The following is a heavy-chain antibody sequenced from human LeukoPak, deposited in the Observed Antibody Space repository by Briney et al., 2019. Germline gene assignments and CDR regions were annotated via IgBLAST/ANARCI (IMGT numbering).Heavy chain of an antibody. CDR2: INPSGGST. Sequence: ASVKVSSKTSGYTFTSYHIHWVRQAPGQGLEWMGIINPSGGSTTYAQNFQGRVTMTRDMSTSTVYMELSSLRSEDTAVYYCARYMGATAYDYWGQGTLVTVSS. J-gene: IGHJ4*02. D-gene: IGHD5-12*01. V-gene: IGHV1-46*01. CDR3: ARYMGATAYDY. CDR1: GYTFTSYH.